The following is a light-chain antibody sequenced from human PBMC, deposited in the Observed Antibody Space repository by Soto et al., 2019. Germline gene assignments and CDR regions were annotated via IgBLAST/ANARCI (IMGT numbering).Light chain of an antibody. CDR3: ATWDDSLSGYV. V-gene: IGLV1-47*02. J-gene: IGLJ1*01. CDR2: YNN. Sequence: QSVLAQPPSASGISGQRVTISCSGRSSNIGSNYVYWYQQLPGTAPKLLIYYNNQRPSGVPDRFSGSKSGTSASLAISGLRSEDEADYYCATWDDSLSGYVFGTGTKVTVL. CDR1: SSNIGSNY.